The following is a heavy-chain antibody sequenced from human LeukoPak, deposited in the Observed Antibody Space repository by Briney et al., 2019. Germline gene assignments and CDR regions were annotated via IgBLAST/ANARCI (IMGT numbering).Heavy chain of an antibody. V-gene: IGHV4-34*01. J-gene: IGHJ4*02. CDR1: GGSFSGYY. CDR3: ARGLSTMASPITMVRGPFDY. CDR2: INHSGST. D-gene: IGHD3-10*01. Sequence: SETLSLTCAVYGGSFSGYYWSWIRQPPGKGLEWIGEINHSGSTNYNPSLKSRVTISVDTSKNQFSLKLSSVTAADTAVYYCARGLSTMASPITMVRGPFDYWGQGTLVTVSS.